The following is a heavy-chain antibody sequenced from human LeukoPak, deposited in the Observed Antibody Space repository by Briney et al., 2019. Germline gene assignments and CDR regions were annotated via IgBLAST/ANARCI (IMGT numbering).Heavy chain of an antibody. V-gene: IGHV1-8*01. CDR2: MNPNSGNT. D-gene: IGHD3-10*01. J-gene: IGHJ6*03. Sequence: ASVTVSFKASGYTFIIYDINWVRQAPGQGREGMGWMNPNSGNTGYAHKFQGRVTITRNTSISTAYMELRSLRSEDTAVSYCVRGPLWFGEFSRLPVCYMDVWGKGTTVTISS. CDR1: GYTFIIYD. CDR3: VRGPLWFGEFSRLPVCYMDV.